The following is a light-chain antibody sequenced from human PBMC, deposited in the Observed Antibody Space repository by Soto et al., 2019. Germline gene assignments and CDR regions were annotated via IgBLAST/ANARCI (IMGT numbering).Light chain of an antibody. Sequence: ETLLTQSPGTLSLSPGERATLSCRATETLGRNYLAWYQQKPGQAPRLLIHRIYIRAAGIPDRFSGSASGTDFTLTISRLEPEDFAMYYCQQYDNFPKTFGRGTKVDIK. CDR3: QQYDNFPKT. CDR2: RIY. J-gene: IGKJ1*01. V-gene: IGKV3-20*01. CDR1: ETLGRNY.